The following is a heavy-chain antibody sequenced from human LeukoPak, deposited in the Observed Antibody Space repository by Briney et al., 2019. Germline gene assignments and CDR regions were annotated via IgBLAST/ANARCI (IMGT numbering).Heavy chain of an antibody. CDR1: RVTFSAYA. J-gene: IGHJ3*02. CDR3: AKDRNDLGMVDAFDI. CDR2: IGGGGDRI. V-gene: IGHV3-23*01. D-gene: IGHD7-27*01. Sequence: GGSLRLSCAASRVTFSAYAMSWVRQTPGKGLEWGAAIGGGGDRIYYADCMKGRFTISRDNSKNTLNLQMKHLRDEDTAVYYCAKDRNDLGMVDAFDIWGQGTMVTVSS.